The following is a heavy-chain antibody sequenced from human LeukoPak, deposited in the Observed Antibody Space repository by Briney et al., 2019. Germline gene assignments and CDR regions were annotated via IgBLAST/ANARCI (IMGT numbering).Heavy chain of an antibody. J-gene: IGHJ3*02. D-gene: IGHD3-22*01. V-gene: IGHV3-48*02. Sequence: GGSLRLSCAASGFTFSSYSMNWVRQAPGKGLEWVSYISSSSSTIYYADSVKGRFTISRDNAKNSLYLQMNSLRDEDTAVYYCARPSTYYYDDSGNYYGRYAFDIWGQGTMVTVSS. CDR2: ISSSSSTI. CDR3: ARPSTYYYDDSGNYYGRYAFDI. CDR1: GFTFSSYS.